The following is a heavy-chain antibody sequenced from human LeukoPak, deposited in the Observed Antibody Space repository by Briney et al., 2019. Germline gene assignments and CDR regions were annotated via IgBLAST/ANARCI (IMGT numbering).Heavy chain of an antibody. CDR2: IYSGGST. J-gene: IGHJ6*03. CDR3: ARGVSSWSGAGYYYYMDV. D-gene: IGHD6-13*01. V-gene: IGHV3-53*01. CDR1: GFTVSSNY. Sequence: GGSLRLSCAASGFTVSSNYMSWVRQAPGKGLEWVSVIYSGGSTYYADSVKGRFTISRDNSKNTLYLQMNSLRAEDTAVYYCARGVSSWSGAGYYYYMDVWGKGTTVTVSS.